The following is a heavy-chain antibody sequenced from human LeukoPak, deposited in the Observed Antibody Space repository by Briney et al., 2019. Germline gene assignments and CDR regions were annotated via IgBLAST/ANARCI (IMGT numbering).Heavy chain of an antibody. V-gene: IGHV3-23*01. D-gene: IGHD6-19*01. CDR3: AKDLDSSGWYWDDAFDI. CDR1: GFTFDDYA. Sequence: GRSLRLSCAASGFTFDDYAMSWVRQAPGKGLEWVSAISGSGGSTYYADSVKGRFTISRDNSKNTLYLQMNSLRAEDTAVYYCAKDLDSSGWYWDDAFDIWGQGTMVTVSS. CDR2: ISGSGGST. J-gene: IGHJ3*02.